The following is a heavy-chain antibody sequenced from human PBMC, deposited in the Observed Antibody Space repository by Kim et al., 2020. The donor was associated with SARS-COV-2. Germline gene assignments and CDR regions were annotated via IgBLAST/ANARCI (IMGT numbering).Heavy chain of an antibody. Sequence: GGSLRLSCAASGFTFSSYWMNWVRQAPGKGLEWVSSISSSSSYIYYADSVKGRFTISRDNAKNSLYLQMNSLRAEDTAVYYCARDYYGDYEGVDALDIWGHGTMVTVSS. CDR1: GFTFSSYW. CDR3: ARDYYGDYEGVDALDI. V-gene: IGHV3-21*01. CDR2: ISSSSSYI. J-gene: IGHJ3*02. D-gene: IGHD4-17*01.